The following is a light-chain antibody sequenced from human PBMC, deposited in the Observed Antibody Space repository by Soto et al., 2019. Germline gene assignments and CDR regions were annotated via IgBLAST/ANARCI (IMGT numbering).Light chain of an antibody. CDR1: QSVISSY. V-gene: IGKV3D-20*02. CDR2: GAA. CDR3: QQRSNWLT. J-gene: IGKJ4*01. Sequence: EIVLTQAPPTLSSFPGERATLSCRASQSVISSYLAWYQQKPGQAPRLLIYGAASRATGIPARFSGSGSGTDFTLTISSLEPEDFAVYYCQQRSNWLTFGGGTKVDIK.